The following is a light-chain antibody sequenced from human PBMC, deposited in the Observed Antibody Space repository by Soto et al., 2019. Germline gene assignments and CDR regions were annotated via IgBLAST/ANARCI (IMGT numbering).Light chain of an antibody. J-gene: IGKJ1*01. Sequence: EIVMTQSPATLSVSPGERATLSCRASQSVSSDLAWYQQKPGRAPRLLIYGASTRATGIPARFSGSGSGTEFTLTISSLQSEDFAVYYCQQYGSSPWTFGQGTKVDIK. CDR2: GAS. CDR1: QSVSSD. V-gene: IGKV3-15*01. CDR3: QQYGSSPWT.